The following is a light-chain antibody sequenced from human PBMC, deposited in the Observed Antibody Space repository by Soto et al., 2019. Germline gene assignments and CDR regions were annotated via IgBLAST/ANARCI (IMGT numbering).Light chain of an antibody. Sequence: DTVMTQSPDSLAVSLGERATINCKSSQSVLYSSDNKNYLAWYQQKPGQPPKLLIYWASTRESGVPERFSGSGSGTYFTLTISSLQAEDVAVYYCQQYYTSITFGQGTRLEIK. CDR1: QSVLYSSDNKNY. V-gene: IGKV4-1*01. CDR3: QQYYTSIT. J-gene: IGKJ5*01. CDR2: WAS.